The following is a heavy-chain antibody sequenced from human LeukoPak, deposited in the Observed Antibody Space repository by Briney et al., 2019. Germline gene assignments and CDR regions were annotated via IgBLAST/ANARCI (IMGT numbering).Heavy chain of an antibody. D-gene: IGHD6-13*01. J-gene: IGHJ3*01. CDR2: VSGSGSNT. CDR1: GFTFSSYA. CDR3: AKLRSSSNWDAFDV. V-gene: IGHV3-23*01. Sequence: GGSLRLSCAASGFTFSSYAMSWVRQAPGKGLEWVSAVSGSGSNTYYTDSVKGRFTVSRDNSKNTLYLQMNSLRVEDTAVYYCAKLRSSSNWDAFDVWGQGTMVTVSS.